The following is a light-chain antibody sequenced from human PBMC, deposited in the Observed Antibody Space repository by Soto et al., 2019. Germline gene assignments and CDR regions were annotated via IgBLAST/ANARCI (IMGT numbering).Light chain of an antibody. CDR1: QPIFTS. CDR3: QQYKSYSAHGLT. V-gene: IGKV1-5*01. J-gene: IGKJ4*01. Sequence: DIQMAQSPSALFASIGDRVSVTCRASQPIFTSLAWYQQKPGKAPNLLIYDASVLQTGVPSRFSGFSSGTDFTLTISGLQPDDFATYFCQQYKSYSAHGLTFGGGTKVGIK. CDR2: DAS.